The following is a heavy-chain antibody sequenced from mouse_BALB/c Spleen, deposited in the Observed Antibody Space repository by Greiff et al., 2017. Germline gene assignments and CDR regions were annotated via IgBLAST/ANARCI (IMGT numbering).Heavy chain of an antibody. CDR3: AREPGSSYGGWYFDV. Sequence: QVQLQQSGAELVRPGTSVKISCKASGYTFTNYWLGWVKQRPGHGLEWIGDIYPGGGYTNYNEKFKGKATLTADTSSSTAYMQLSSLTSEDSAVYFCAREPGSSYGGWYFDVWGAGTTVTVSS. CDR2: IYPGGGYT. V-gene: IGHV1-63*02. CDR1: GYTFTNYW. D-gene: IGHD1-1*01. J-gene: IGHJ1*01.